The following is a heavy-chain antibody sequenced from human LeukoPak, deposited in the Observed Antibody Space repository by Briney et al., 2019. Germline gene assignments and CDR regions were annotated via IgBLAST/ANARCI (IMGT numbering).Heavy chain of an antibody. CDR2: INHSGST. CDR3: ARSIWSGYYFDN. V-gene: IGHV4-34*01. D-gene: IGHD3-3*01. Sequence: SETLSLTCAVYGGSFSGYYWSWIRQPPGKGLEWIGEINHSGSTNYNPSLKSRVTISVDTSKNQFSLKLSSVTAADTAVYYCARSIWSGYYFDNWGQGTLVTVSS. CDR1: GGSFSGYY. J-gene: IGHJ4*02.